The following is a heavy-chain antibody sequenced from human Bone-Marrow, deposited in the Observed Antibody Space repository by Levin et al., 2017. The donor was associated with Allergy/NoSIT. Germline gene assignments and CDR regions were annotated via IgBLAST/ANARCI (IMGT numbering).Heavy chain of an antibody. D-gene: IGHD3-22*01. CDR2: ISAYNGNT. CDR3: ARFKRSSRSIVVVPLVDY. V-gene: IGHV1-18*01. J-gene: IGHJ4*02. Sequence: GESLKISCKASGYTFTSYGISWVRQAPGQGLEWMGWISAYNGNTNYAQKLQGRVTMTTDTSTSTAYMELRSLRSDDTAVYYCARFKRSSRSIVVVPLVDYWGQGTLVTVSS. CDR1: GYTFTSYG.